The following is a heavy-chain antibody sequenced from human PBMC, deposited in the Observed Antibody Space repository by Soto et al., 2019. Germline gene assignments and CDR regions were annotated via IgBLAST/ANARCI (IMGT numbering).Heavy chain of an antibody. Sequence: QVQLVESGGGVVQPGRSLRLSCAVSEFTFNTYAIHWVRQAPGKGLEWVAVISYDGSSTYYADSVKRRFTISKDKSKNTLFLQMNSVRGEDTAVYYCAKDQHRDILAIGSYGMDVWGQGTTVTVSS. V-gene: IGHV3-30-3*01. CDR3: AKDQHRDILAIGSYGMDV. CDR1: EFTFNTYA. CDR2: ISYDGSST. D-gene: IGHD5-12*01. J-gene: IGHJ6*02.